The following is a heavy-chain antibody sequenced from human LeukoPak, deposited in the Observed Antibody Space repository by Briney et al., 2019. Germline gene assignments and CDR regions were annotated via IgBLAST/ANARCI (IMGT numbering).Heavy chain of an antibody. D-gene: IGHD1-1*01. CDR2: IYYSGST. J-gene: IGHJ4*02. V-gene: IGHV4-59*05. CDR3: AAGYNTSPLDY. CDR1: GFTVSSNY. Sequence: PGGSLRLSCAASGFTVSSNYMTWVRQPPGKGLEWIGSIYYSGSTYYNPSLKSRVTISVDTSKNQFSLKLSSVTAADTAVYYCAAGYNTSPLDYWGQGTLVTVSS.